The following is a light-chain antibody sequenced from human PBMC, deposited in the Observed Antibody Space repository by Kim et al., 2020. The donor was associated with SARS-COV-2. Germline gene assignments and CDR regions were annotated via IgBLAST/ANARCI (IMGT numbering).Light chain of an antibody. Sequence: DIQMTQSPSTLSASVGDRVTITCRASQTIDTRLAWYQQKPGKVPKLLIYKASNLESGVPSRFSGSGSGTEFTLTISSLQPDDSATYYCQQYNDHSTFGQGTKVDIK. CDR2: KAS. V-gene: IGKV1-5*03. CDR3: QQYNDHST. CDR1: QTIDTR. J-gene: IGKJ1*01.